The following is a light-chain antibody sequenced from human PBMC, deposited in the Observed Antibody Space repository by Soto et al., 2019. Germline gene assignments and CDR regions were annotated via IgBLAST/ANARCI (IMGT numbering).Light chain of an antibody. Sequence: DIQMTQSPSSLSASVGDRVTITCRASQTISIFLNWYQHKPGKPPTLLIYTASSLQSGVPSRFSGSGSGTDFTLTISSLQPEDVATYYCQQSYKTPLTFGGGTKVEI. CDR3: QQSYKTPLT. CDR2: TAS. J-gene: IGKJ4*01. V-gene: IGKV1-39*01. CDR1: QTISIF.